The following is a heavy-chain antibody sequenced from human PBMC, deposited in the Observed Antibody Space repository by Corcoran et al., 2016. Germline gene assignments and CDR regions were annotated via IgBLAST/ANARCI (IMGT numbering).Heavy chain of an antibody. CDR3: ARGGITILGIESLDAFDI. CDR1: GYTFTSYY. D-gene: IGHD3-3*01. V-gene: IGHV1-46*01. J-gene: IGHJ3*02. Sequence: QVQRVQSGAEVKKPGASVKVSCKASGYTFTSYYVHWVRQAPGQGLEWMGIINPSGGSTSYAQKFQGRVTMSRETSTSTVYMELSSLRSDDTAVYYCARGGITILGIESLDAFDIWGQGIMVTVSS. CDR2: INPSGGST.